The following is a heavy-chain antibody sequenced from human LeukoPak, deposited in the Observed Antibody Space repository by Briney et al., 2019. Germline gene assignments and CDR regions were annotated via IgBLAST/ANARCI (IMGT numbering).Heavy chain of an antibody. J-gene: IGHJ4*02. Sequence: PGASLRLSCAASGFTFSSYAMSWVRQAPGKGLEWVSAISGSGGSTYYADSVKGRFTISRDNSKNTLYLQMNSLRAEDTAVYYRAKDNYYDSSGYYTSWYYFDYWGQGILVTVSS. CDR3: AKDNYYDSSGYYTSWYYFDY. D-gene: IGHD3-22*01. CDR2: ISGSGGST. V-gene: IGHV3-23*01. CDR1: GFTFSSYA.